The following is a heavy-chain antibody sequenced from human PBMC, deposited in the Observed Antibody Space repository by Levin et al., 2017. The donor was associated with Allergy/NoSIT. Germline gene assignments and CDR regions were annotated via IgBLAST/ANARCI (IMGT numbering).Heavy chain of an antibody. J-gene: IGHJ4*02. CDR3: ARDPPVDTAKSHPWLGFDY. D-gene: IGHD5-18*01. Sequence: KISCKASGGTFSSYAISWVRQAPGQGLEWMGRIIPILGIANYAQKFQGRVTITADKSTSTAYMELSSLRSEDTAVYYCARDPPVDTAKSHPWLGFDYWGQGTLVTVSS. CDR2: IIPILGIA. CDR1: GGTFSSYA. V-gene: IGHV1-69*04.